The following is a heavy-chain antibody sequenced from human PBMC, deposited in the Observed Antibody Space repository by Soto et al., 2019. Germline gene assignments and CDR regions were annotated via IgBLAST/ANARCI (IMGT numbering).Heavy chain of an antibody. CDR2: ISYDGSNK. CDR1: GFTFSSYA. J-gene: IGHJ6*02. V-gene: IGHV3-30-3*01. D-gene: IGHD3-10*01. CDR3: ARDSPLLWFGELLRLHYYYGMDV. Sequence: GGSLRLSCAASGFTFSSYAMHWVRQAPGKGLEWVAVISYDGSNKYYADSVKGRFTISRDNSKNTLYLQMNSLRAEDTAVYYCARDSPLLWFGELLRLHYYYGMDVWGQGTTVTVSS.